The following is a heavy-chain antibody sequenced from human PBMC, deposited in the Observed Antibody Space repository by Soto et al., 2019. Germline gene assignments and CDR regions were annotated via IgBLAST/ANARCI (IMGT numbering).Heavy chain of an antibody. V-gene: IGHV4-31*03. D-gene: IGHD5-12*01. CDR1: GGYISSGDYY. CDR2: IYYSGST. CDR3: ARVLHRGGGYHGPNDY. Sequence: SETLSLTCPVSGGYISSGDYYWSWIRHHPGKGLEWIGYIYYSGSTYYNPSLKSRISISVDTSKNQFFLKLSSVTAADTAVYYCARVLHRGGGYHGPNDYWGQGTLVTVSS. J-gene: IGHJ4*02.